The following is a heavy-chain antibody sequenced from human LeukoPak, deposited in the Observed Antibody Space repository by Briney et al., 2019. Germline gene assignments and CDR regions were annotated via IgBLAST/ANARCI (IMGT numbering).Heavy chain of an antibody. CDR2: ISSSSSYI. CDR3: ARDWWLGTEWNAFDI. V-gene: IGHV3-21*01. D-gene: IGHD2-15*01. J-gene: IGHJ3*02. Sequence: GGSLRLSCAASGFTFSSYSMNWVRQGPGKGLEWVSFISSSSSYIYYADSVKGRLTISRDNAKKSMYLQMNSLRAEDTAVYYCARDWWLGTEWNAFDIWGQGTMVTVSS. CDR1: GFTFSSYS.